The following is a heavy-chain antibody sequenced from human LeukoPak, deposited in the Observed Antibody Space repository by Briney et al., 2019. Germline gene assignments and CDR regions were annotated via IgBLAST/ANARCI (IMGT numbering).Heavy chain of an antibody. CDR1: GGSFSGYY. Sequence: KPSETLSLTCAAYGGSFSGYYWSWIRQPPGKGLEWIGEINHSGSTNYNPSLKSRVTISVDTSKNQFSLKLSSVTAADTAVYYCARGSSSSPLEYWGQGTLVTVSS. CDR3: ARGSSSSPLEY. D-gene: IGHD2-2*01. CDR2: INHSGST. V-gene: IGHV4-34*01. J-gene: IGHJ4*02.